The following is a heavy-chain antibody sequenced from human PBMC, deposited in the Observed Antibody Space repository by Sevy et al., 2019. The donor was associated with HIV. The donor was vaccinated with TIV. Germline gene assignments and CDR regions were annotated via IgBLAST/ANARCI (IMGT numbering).Heavy chain of an antibody. J-gene: IGHJ6*02. D-gene: IGHD4-17*01. CDR1: GFTFSNAW. CDR2: IKSKTDGGTT. CDR3: TTGTVTTSHYYYYGMDV. Sequence: GGSLRLSCAASGFTFSNAWMSWVRQAPGKGLEWAGRIKSKTDGGTTDYAAPVKGRFTISRDDSKNTLYLQMNSLKTEDTAVYYCTTGTVTTSHYYYYGMDVWGQGTTVTVSS. V-gene: IGHV3-15*01.